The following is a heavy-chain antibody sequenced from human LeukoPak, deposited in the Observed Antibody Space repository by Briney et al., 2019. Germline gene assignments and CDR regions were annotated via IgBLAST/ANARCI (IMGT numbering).Heavy chain of an antibody. V-gene: IGHV4-30-4*08. CDR1: GGSISSGDCY. J-gene: IGHJ4*02. CDR2: IYYSGST. Sequence: SQTLSLTCTVSGGSISSGDCYWSWIRQPPGKGLEWIGYIYYSGSTYYNPSLKSRVTISVDTSKNQFSLKLSSVTAADTAVYYCARGDDSSGNFDYWGQGTLVTVSS. D-gene: IGHD3-22*01. CDR3: ARGDDSSGNFDY.